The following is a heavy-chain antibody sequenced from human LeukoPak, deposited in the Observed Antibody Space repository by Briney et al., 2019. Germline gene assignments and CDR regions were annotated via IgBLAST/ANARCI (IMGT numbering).Heavy chain of an antibody. CDR1: GFTLSSYT. D-gene: IGHD1-1*01. Sequence: GGSLRLSCAGSGFTLSSYTMNWVRQAPGKGLEWVSSITNDNNYISYADSVKGRFTISRDNAKNSLYLQMNSLRAEDTAVYYCARGGTGTILLDYWGQGTLVTVSS. V-gene: IGHV3-21*01. CDR2: ITNDNNYI. J-gene: IGHJ4*02. CDR3: ARGGTGTILLDY.